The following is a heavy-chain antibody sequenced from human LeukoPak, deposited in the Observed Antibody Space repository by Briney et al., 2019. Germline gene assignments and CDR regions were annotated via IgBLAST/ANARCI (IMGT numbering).Heavy chain of an antibody. V-gene: IGHV3-74*01. Sequence: PGGSLRLSCAASGFTFSRYYMHWVCQAPGKGLVWVSRINSDGSSTTYADSVKGRFTISRDNAKNTLYLQMNSLKVEDTAVYYCTRVFVGDEYSSSGYWGQGTLVTVSS. CDR1: GFTFSRYY. J-gene: IGHJ4*02. CDR3: TRVFVGDEYSSSGY. CDR2: INSDGSST. D-gene: IGHD6-13*01.